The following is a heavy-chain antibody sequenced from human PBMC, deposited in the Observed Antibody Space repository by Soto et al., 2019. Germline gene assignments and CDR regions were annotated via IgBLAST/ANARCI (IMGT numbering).Heavy chain of an antibody. D-gene: IGHD3-3*01. V-gene: IGHV4-39*01. CDR1: GGSISSSSYY. CDR2: IYYSGST. CDR3: ARLGYDFWSGYYTGIIAGTYYFDY. J-gene: IGHJ4*02. Sequence: QLQLQESGPGLVKPSETLSLTCTVSGGSISSSSYYWGWIRQPPGKGLEWIGSIYYSGSTYYNPSLKSRVTISVDTSKNQFSLKLSSVTAADTAVYYCARLGYDFWSGYYTGIIAGTYYFDYWGQGTLVTVSS.